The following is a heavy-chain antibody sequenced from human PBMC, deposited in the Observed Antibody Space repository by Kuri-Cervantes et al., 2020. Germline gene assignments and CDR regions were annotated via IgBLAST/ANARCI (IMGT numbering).Heavy chain of an antibody. Sequence: ESLKISCAVYGGSFSDYHWSWIRQSPGKGLEWIGEINHSGSTNYNPSLKSRVTISVDTSKNQFSLKLSSVTAADTAVYYCASSSGYIHEYFQHWGQGTLVTVSS. CDR2: INHSGST. V-gene: IGHV4-34*01. D-gene: IGHD5-12*01. J-gene: IGHJ1*01. CDR1: GGSFSDYH. CDR3: ASSSGYIHEYFQH.